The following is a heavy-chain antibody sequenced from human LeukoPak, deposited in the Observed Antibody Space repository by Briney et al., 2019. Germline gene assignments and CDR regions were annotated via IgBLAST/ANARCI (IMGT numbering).Heavy chain of an antibody. CDR2: IIPMFGTT. CDR1: GGTFSSYA. D-gene: IGHD3-22*01. J-gene: IGHJ1*01. Sequence: ASVKVSCKASGGTFSSYAITWVRQAPGQGLEWMGGIIPMFGTTNFAQKFQGRVTITADESTSTAYMELSSLRSEDTAVYYCARGVARKHYYDSSGYLEYFQHWARAPWSPSPQ. V-gene: IGHV1-69*13. CDR3: ARGVARKHYYDSSGYLEYFQH.